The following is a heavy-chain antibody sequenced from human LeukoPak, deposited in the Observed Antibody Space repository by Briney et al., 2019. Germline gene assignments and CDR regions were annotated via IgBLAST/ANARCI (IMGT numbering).Heavy chain of an antibody. CDR1: GGSISSYY. CDR2: IYYSGST. CDR3: ARDIAVAFHWYFDL. J-gene: IGHJ2*01. D-gene: IGHD6-19*01. Sequence: SETLSLTCTVSGGSISSYYWSWIRQPPGKGLEWIGYIYYSGSTNYNPSLKSRVTISVDTSKNQFSLKLSSVTAADTAVYYCARDIAVAFHWYFDLWGRGTLVTVSS. V-gene: IGHV4-59*01.